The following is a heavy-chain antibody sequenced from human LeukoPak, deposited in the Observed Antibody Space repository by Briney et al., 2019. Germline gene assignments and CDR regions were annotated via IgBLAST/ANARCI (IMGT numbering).Heavy chain of an antibody. CDR1: GYSFTNYW. Sequence: GESLKISCRGSGYSFTNYWIGWVRQMPGKGLGWMGIIYPGDSDTRYSPSFQGQVTISADKSISTAYLQWSSLKASDTAMYYCAGPMVEMATIYHYWDRGTLVTVSS. CDR2: IYPGDSDT. CDR3: AGPMVEMATIYHY. D-gene: IGHD5-24*01. J-gene: IGHJ4*02. V-gene: IGHV5-51*01.